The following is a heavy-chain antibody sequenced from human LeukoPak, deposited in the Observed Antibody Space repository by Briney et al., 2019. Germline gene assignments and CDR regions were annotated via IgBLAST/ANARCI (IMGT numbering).Heavy chain of an antibody. J-gene: IGHJ4*02. V-gene: IGHV3-20*04. CDR1: GFTFDDYG. Sequence: GGSLRLSCAASGFTFDDYGMNWVRQAPGKGLEWASGITWNGGSTGYADSVKGRFTISRDSAKNSLYLQMNSLRAEDTALYFCARNYGGYDGTDSWGQGTLVTVSS. D-gene: IGHD5-12*01. CDR2: ITWNGGST. CDR3: ARNYGGYDGTDS.